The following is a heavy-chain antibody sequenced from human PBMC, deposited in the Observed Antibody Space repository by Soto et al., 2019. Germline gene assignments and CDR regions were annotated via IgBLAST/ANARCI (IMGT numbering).Heavy chain of an antibody. CDR3: ARDSPIGSTFSGYDAIDS. CDR1: GGTFSTST. V-gene: IGHV1-69*08. CDR2: TIPLLNVA. J-gene: IGHJ4*02. D-gene: IGHD5-12*01. Sequence: QVQLVQSGAEVKKHGSSVKVSCKASGGTFSTSTFTWVRQAPGQGLEWMGRTIPLLNVADYAQDFQGRLTITADKSTSTTYMELTSLTSKDTAVYYCARDSPIGSTFSGYDAIDSWGQGTLVTVSS.